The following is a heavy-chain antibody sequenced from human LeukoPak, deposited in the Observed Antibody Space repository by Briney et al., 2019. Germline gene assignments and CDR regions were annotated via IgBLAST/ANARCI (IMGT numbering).Heavy chain of an antibody. CDR2: ININGTFS. D-gene: IGHD1-26*01. J-gene: IGHJ4*02. V-gene: IGHV3-74*03. Sequence: GGSLRLSCVTYGLAFDTFWMHWVRQAPGKGLMWVARININGTFSTYADSVQGRFTVFRDNAKKTLYLQMNSLRVEDTATYFCRQVGYWGQGTLVTVAS. CDR3: RQVGY. CDR1: GLAFDTFW.